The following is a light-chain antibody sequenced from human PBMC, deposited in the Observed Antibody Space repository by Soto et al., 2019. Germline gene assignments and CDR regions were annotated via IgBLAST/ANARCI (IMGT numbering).Light chain of an antibody. CDR3: QQYERFPYT. Sequence: DIQMTQSPSTLSASVGDTVTITCRASQSISNWLAWYQQKPGQAPKLLIHKASTLESGVPSRFSGSGSGTEFTLTISSLPPDDFATFCCQQYERFPYTFGQGTKLEIK. J-gene: IGKJ2*01. V-gene: IGKV1-5*03. CDR1: QSISNW. CDR2: KAS.